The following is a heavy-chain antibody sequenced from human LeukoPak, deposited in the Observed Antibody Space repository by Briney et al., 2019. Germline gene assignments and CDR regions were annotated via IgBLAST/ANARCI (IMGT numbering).Heavy chain of an antibody. V-gene: IGHV3-21*01. CDR1: GFTFSTYN. CDR3: TRARYCSSTNCYEHDY. CDR2: ISSSSTYI. D-gene: IGHD2-2*01. J-gene: IGHJ4*02. Sequence: GGSLRLSCAASGFTFSTYNMNWVRQAPGKGLEWVSSISSSSTYIYYADSVKGRVTISRDNAKNSLYLQMNSLRAEDTAVYYCTRARYCSSTNCYEHDYWGQGTLVTVSS.